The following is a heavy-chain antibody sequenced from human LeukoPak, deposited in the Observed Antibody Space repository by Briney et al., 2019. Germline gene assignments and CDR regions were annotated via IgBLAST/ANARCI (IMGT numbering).Heavy chain of an antibody. CDR1: GFTFSSYG. J-gene: IGHJ4*02. CDR2: ISGSGGRT. D-gene: IGHD1-26*01. V-gene: IGHV3-23*01. CDR3: ARISGSYQILFDY. Sequence: PGGSLRLSCAASGFTFSSYGMSWVRQAPGKGLEWVSVISGSGGRTSYADSVKGRFTISRDNSKNTLYLQMNSLRAEDTAVYYCARISGSYQILFDYWGQGTLVTVSS.